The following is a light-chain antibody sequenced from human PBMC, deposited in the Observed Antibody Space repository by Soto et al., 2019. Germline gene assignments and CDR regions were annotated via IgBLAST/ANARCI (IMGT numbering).Light chain of an antibody. Sequence: DIPMTQSPSSVSASVGDRVTITCRASQSISSWLAWYQQKPGTVPKLLIYAASSLQSGVPSRFSGSGAGTEFTLTISSLQPEDFGTYYCQQGDSFPITFGLGTRLEIK. V-gene: IGKV1-12*01. CDR3: QQGDSFPIT. CDR1: QSISSW. CDR2: AAS. J-gene: IGKJ5*01.